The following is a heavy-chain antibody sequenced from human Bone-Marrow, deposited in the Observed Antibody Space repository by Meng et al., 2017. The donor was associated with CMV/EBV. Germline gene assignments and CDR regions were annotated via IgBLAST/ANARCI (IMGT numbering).Heavy chain of an antibody. CDR1: GGSVSGYY. D-gene: IGHD4-17*01. Sequence: QVQSQPWGAGLLTPSESLSLICAVDGGSVSGYYWRWIGQHPGKGLEWIGEINHSGSTNYNPSLKSRVTISVDTSKNQLSLKLSSVTAAATAAYYCARGSYGRAWGQGTLVTVSS. CDR3: ARGSYGRA. J-gene: IGHJ5*02. CDR2: INHSGST. V-gene: IGHV4-34*01.